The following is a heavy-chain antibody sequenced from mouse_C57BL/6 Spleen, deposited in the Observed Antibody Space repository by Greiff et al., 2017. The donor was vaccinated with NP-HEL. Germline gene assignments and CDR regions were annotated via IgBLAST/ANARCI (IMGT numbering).Heavy chain of an antibody. CDR1: GYAFSSYW. D-gene: IGHD2-4*01. J-gene: IGHJ3*01. CDR2: IYPGDGDT. Sequence: QVQLQQSGAELVKPGASVKISCKASGYAFSSYWMNWVKQRPGKGLEWIGQIYPGDGDTNYNGKFKGKATLTADQSSSTAYMQLSSLTSEDSAVYVCARDWDYDGWFAYWGQGTLVTVSA. V-gene: IGHV1-80*01. CDR3: ARDWDYDGWFAY.